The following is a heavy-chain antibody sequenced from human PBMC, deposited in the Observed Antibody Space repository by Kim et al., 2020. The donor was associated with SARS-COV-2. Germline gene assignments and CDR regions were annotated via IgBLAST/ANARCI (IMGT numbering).Heavy chain of an antibody. V-gene: IGHV3-23*01. D-gene: IGHD6-13*01. CDR2: IVASGTFT. CDR1: GFTFSTYT. J-gene: IGHJ4*02. CDR3: AKDLGSTWYVPSDY. Sequence: GGSLRLSCEASGFTFSTYTMSWVRQAPGKGLEWVSSIVASGTFTYYADSVKGRFTISRDNSKNTLYLQMNSLRADDTAVYYCAKDLGSTWYVPSDYWGQG.